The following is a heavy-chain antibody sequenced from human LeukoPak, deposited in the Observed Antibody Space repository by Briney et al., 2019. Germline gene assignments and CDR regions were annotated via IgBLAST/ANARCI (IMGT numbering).Heavy chain of an antibody. CDR2: IYGGGST. CDR3: ATERSNSLNY. J-gene: IGHJ4*02. CDR1: GFTVSSNH. D-gene: IGHD6-6*01. V-gene: IGHV3-66*02. Sequence: QPGGSLRLSCAASGFTVSSNHMNWVRQAPGKGLEWVSVIYGGGSTYYADSVKGRFTISRDNSKNTLYLQMNSLRAEDTAVYYCATERSNSLNYWGQGTLVTVSS.